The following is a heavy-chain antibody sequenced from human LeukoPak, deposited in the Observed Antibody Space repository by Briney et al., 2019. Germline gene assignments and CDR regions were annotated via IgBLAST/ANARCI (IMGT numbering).Heavy chain of an antibody. J-gene: IGHJ4*02. CDR1: GYRFTEYW. Sequence: KRGESLKISCKGSGYRFTEYWIGWVRQMPGKGLEWMGIIYPGDSDTRYSPSFQGQVTISADKSISTAFLQWSSLKASDTAMYYCARSRDYGTDYYYDYWGQGTLVTVSS. V-gene: IGHV5-51*01. CDR3: ARSRDYGTDYYYDY. CDR2: IYPGDSDT. D-gene: IGHD4-17*01.